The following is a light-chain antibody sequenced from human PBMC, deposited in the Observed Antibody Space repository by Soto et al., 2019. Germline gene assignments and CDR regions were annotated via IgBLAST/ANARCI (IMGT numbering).Light chain of an antibody. Sequence: EVVMTQSPATLSVSAGERATVSCGASQSVRSYLAWYQQTPGQTPRLLIYAASSRATGIPDRFSGSGSGTDFSLTISRLEAEDFAVYYCQQYGSSPRTFGQGTKVDIK. CDR2: AAS. J-gene: IGKJ1*01. V-gene: IGKV3-20*01. CDR1: QSVRSY. CDR3: QQYGSSPRT.